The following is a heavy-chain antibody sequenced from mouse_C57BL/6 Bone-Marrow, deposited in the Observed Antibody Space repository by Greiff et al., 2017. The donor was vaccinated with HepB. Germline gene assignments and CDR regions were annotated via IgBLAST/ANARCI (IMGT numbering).Heavy chain of an antibody. CDR3: AEGGVYAFYFDY. Sequence: QVQLQQPGAELVKPGASVKLSCKASGYTFTSYWMHWVKQRPGQGLEWIGMIHPNSGSTNYNEKFKSKATLTVDKSSSTAYMQLSSLTSEDSAVYYGAEGGVYAFYFDYGGQGTTLTVSS. CDR2: IHPNSGST. CDR1: GYTFTSYW. J-gene: IGHJ2*01. D-gene: IGHD1-3*01. V-gene: IGHV1-64*01.